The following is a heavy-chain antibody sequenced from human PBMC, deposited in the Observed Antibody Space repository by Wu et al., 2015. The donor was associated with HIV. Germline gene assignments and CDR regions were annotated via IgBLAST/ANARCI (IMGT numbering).Heavy chain of an antibody. V-gene: IGHV1-2*02. CDR3: AGYSSGYNWLRY. CDR2: LHPTYGDI. J-gene: IGHJ4*02. CDR1: GGTFNNYA. Sequence: QVQLVQSGAELKRPGSSVKISCKASGGTFNNYAINWVRQAPGQGLEWMGWLHPTYGDIKYAPSFQGRVTMTLDTSINTAYMELHRLTSDDTAVYYCAGYSSGYNWLRYWGQGTLVTVSS. D-gene: IGHD3-22*01.